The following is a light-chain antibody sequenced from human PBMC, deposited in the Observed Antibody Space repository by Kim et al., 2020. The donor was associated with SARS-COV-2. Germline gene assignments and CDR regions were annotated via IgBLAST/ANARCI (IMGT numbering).Light chain of an antibody. J-gene: IGKJ5*01. V-gene: IGKV3-11*01. CDR1: QSVSSY. CDR2: DAS. CDR3: QQRSNWPPIT. Sequence: SPVERATLSCRASQSVSSYLAWYQQKPGQAPRLLIYDASNSASGIPDRFSGSVSGTDFTLTISSLEPEDCAVYYCQQRSNWPPITFGQGTRLEIK.